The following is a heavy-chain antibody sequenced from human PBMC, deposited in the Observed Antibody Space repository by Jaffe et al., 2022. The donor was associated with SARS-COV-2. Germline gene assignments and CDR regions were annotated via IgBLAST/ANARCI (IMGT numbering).Heavy chain of an antibody. D-gene: IGHD6-6*01. CDR1: GFTFSRYW. CDR3: ARDFLTARRVTSDY. J-gene: IGHJ4*02. CDR2: IKQDGSEE. Sequence: EVQLVESGGGLVQPGGSLRLSCAASGFTFSRYWMSWVRQAPGKGLEWVANIKQDGSEEYYVDSVRGRFTVSRDNAKNSLYLQMSSLRAEDTAVYYCARDFLTARRVTSDYWGQGTLVTVSS. V-gene: IGHV3-7*01.